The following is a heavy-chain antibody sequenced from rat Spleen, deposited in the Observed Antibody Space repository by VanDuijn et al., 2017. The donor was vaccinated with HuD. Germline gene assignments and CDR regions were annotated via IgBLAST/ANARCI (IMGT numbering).Heavy chain of an antibody. D-gene: IGHD5-1*01. J-gene: IGHJ2*01. CDR1: GFSLISYS. CDR2: IWTGGST. CDR3: ARDLITGSFDY. Sequence: QVQLKESGPGLVQPSQTLSLTCTVSGFSLISYSVNWVRQPPGKGLEWMGGIWTGGSTDYNSALKSRLSISRDTSKSQVFLKMNSLQTEDIATDYCARDLITGSFDYWGQGVMVTVSS. V-gene: IGHV2-30*01.